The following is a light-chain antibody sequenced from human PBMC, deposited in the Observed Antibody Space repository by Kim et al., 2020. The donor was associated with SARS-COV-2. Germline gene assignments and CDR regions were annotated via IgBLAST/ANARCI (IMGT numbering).Light chain of an antibody. CDR2: KTS. Sequence: ASVRDRVTITCRASQSFNIWLTWYQLRPGKAPKLLIYKTSTVESGVPSRFSGSGSRTEFTLTISNLQPDDSATYCCKQYYSYSYSFGEGTKLEI. CDR3: KQYYSYSYS. V-gene: IGKV1-5*03. CDR1: QSFNIW. J-gene: IGKJ2*03.